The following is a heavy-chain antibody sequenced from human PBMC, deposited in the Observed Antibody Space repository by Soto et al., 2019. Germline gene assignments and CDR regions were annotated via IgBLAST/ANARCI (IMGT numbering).Heavy chain of an antibody. CDR1: GFIFSDYH. CDR2: IGTTSRYT. J-gene: IGHJ3*02. Sequence: QVQLVESGGGLVKPGGSLRLSCAASGFIFSDYHMSWIRRAPGKGLEWVSYIGTTSRYTDYADSVKGRFTISRDDSKKSLYLQMNSLRAEDTAVYYCAGALEGAPVGDAFDMWGQGTMVTVSS. V-gene: IGHV3-11*06. CDR3: AGALEGAPVGDAFDM. D-gene: IGHD1-1*01.